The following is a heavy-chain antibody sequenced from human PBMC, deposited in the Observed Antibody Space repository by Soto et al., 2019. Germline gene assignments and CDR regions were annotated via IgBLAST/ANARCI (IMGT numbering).Heavy chain of an antibody. CDR3: ARQLGVSTRFRSAFHI. D-gene: IGHD1-26*01. Sequence: EVQLLDSGGGLVQPGGSLRLSCAASGFTFNTYAMTWVRQAAGRGLEWVSALSASGSSTYHADSVKGRFTISRDNSKNIMYMQMNSLRAEDTAVYYCARQLGVSTRFRSAFHIWGQGTMVTVSS. V-gene: IGHV3-23*01. CDR2: LSASGSST. J-gene: IGHJ3*02. CDR1: GFTFNTYA.